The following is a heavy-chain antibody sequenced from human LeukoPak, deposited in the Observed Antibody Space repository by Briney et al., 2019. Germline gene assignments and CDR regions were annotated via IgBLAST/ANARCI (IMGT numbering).Heavy chain of an antibody. CDR1: GDTFTSYD. CDR3: ARGQSGRRFLADY. CDR2: MNPISGNT. D-gene: IGHD3-3*01. J-gene: IGHJ4*02. V-gene: IGHV1-8*01. Sequence: GASVKVSCKASGDTFTSYDINWVRQATGQGLEWMGWMNPISGNTGYAQKFQGRVTITRDNSINTAYMDLTNLRSEDTAVYYCARGQSGRRFLADYWGQGTLVTVSS.